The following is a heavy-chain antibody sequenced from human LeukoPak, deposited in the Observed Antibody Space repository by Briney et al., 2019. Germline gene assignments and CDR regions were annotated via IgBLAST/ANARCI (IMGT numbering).Heavy chain of an antibody. J-gene: IGHJ4*02. CDR2: VNEDGSAK. D-gene: IGHD1-1*01. V-gene: IGHV3-7*01. CDR1: ELTFSNFW. Sequence: GGSLRLSCVVLELTFSNFWMFWVRQAQGKGLESVAIVNEDGSAKYYLDSVKGRFTISRDNARNSLYLEMNSLRAEDTAVYYCARDYWRSIDHWGQGTLVTVSS. CDR3: ARDYWRSIDH.